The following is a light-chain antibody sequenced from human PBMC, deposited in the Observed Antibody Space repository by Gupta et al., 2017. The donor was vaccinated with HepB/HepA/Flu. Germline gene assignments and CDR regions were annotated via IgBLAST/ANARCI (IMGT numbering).Light chain of an antibody. Sequence: DIQMTQSPSSLSASVGDRVTITCRASQTISSYLNWYQHKRGKAPKLLIYAASSLQSGVPSRFSGSGSGTDFTLTISRLQPEDFATYYCQQSDSTPITFGQGTLLEIK. CDR1: QTISSY. J-gene: IGKJ5*01. CDR3: QQSDSTPIT. V-gene: IGKV1-39*01. CDR2: AAS.